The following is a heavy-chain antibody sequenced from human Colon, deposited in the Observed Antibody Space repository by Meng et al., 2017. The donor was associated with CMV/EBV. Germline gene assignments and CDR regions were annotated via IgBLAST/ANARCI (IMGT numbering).Heavy chain of an antibody. CDR2: VYYTGSV. V-gene: IGHV4-59*13. CDR3: ARADTSLAMYYFDY. D-gene: IGHD3-16*01. J-gene: IGHJ4*02. Sequence: SETLSLTCNVSGGSISTYYWTWIRQPPGKGLEWIGNVYYTGSVKYNPSLKSRLTISVDTAKNQFSLKLTSVTVADTATYYCARADTSLAMYYFDYWGPGMLVTVSS. CDR1: GGSISTYY.